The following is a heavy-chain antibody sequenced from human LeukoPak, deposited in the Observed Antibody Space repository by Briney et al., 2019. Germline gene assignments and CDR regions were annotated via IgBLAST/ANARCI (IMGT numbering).Heavy chain of an antibody. D-gene: IGHD2-2*01. CDR1: GFTFSTYA. CDR3: AKDYCSSTSCPNY. V-gene: IGHV3-30*18. J-gene: IGHJ4*02. Sequence: GGSLRLSCAASGFTFSTYAMTWVRQAPGKGLEWVAVISYDGSNKYYADSVKGRFTISRDNSKNTLYLQMNSLRAEDTAVYYCAKDYCSSTSCPNYWGQGTLVTVSS. CDR2: ISYDGSNK.